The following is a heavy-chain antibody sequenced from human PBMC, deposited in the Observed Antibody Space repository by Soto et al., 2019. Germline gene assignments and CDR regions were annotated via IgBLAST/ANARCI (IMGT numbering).Heavy chain of an antibody. Sequence: ASVKVSCKASGYTFTGYYMHWVRQAPGQGLEWMGWINPNSGGTNYAQKFQGRVTMTRDTSISTAYMELSRLRSDDTAVYYCAREFAYYYDTSGSLWGQGTLVTVSS. CDR2: INPNSGGT. CDR1: GYTFTGYY. CDR3: AREFAYYYDTSGSL. V-gene: IGHV1-2*02. D-gene: IGHD3-22*01. J-gene: IGHJ4*02.